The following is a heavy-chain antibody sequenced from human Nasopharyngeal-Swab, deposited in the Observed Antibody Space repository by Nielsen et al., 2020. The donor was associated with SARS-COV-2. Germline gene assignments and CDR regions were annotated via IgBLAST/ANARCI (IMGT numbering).Heavy chain of an antibody. Sequence: SETLSLTCTVSGGSISSYYWSWIRQPPGKGLEWIGEINHSGSTNYNPSLKSRVTISVDTSKNQFSLKLSSVTAADTAVYYCARDGSGSYYNWFDPWGQGTLVTVSS. CDR1: GGSISSYY. D-gene: IGHD3-10*01. J-gene: IGHJ5*02. CDR3: ARDGSGSYYNWFDP. V-gene: IGHV4-34*01. CDR2: INHSGST.